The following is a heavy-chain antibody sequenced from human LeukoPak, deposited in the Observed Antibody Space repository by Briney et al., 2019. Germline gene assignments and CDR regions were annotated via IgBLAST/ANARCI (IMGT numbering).Heavy chain of an antibody. CDR3: AREAAAAGENYFDY. D-gene: IGHD6-13*01. CDR1: GYTFASYA. V-gene: IGHV1-3*01. CDR2: INAGNGNT. Sequence: GASVKVSCKASGYTFASYAMHWVRQAPGQRLEWMGWINAGNGNTKYSQEFQGRVTITRDTSASTAYMELSRLRSDDTAVYYCAREAAAAGENYFDYWGQGTLVTVSS. J-gene: IGHJ4*02.